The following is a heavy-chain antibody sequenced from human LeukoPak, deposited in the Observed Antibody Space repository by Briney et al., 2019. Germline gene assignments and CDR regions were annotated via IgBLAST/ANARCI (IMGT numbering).Heavy chain of an antibody. CDR2: IDPKNGGT. J-gene: IGHJ4*02. D-gene: IGHD1-26*01. V-gene: IGHV1-2*06. CDR3: ARDPSTKYYFDY. Sequence: GASVKVSCKASGYTFTGYYIHWVRQAPGQGLERMGHIDPKNGGTKYAQKFQDRFIMTRDTSINTAYMELSRLRSDDTAVYSCARDPSTKYYFDYWGQGTLVTVSS. CDR1: GYTFTGYY.